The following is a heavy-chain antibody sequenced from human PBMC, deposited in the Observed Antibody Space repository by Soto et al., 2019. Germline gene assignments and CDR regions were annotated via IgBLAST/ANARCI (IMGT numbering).Heavy chain of an antibody. CDR1: GFTFSHFA. V-gene: IGHV3-23*01. CDR3: AKSPYLSSSRDFDY. CDR2: LSASVGTT. Sequence: EVQLLESGGGLVQPGGSLRLSCAGSGFTFSHFAMSWVRQAPAKGLEWVSSLSASVGTTYYADSVKGRFTISRDNSKNTLYLQMNNLRAEDTAVYYCAKSPYLSSSRDFDYRGQGTLGTVSS. J-gene: IGHJ4*01. D-gene: IGHD6-6*01.